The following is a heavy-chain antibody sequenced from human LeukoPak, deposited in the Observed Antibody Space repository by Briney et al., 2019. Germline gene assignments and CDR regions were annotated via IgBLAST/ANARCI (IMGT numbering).Heavy chain of an antibody. V-gene: IGHV1-69*06. D-gene: IGHD5-18*01. CDR3: ATQTYSYGYYYYCYMDV. CDR2: IIPIFGTA. Sequence: SVKVSCKASGGTFSSYAISWVRQAPGQGLEWMGGIIPIFGTANYAQKFQGRVTITADKSTSTAYMELSSLRSEDTAVYYCATQTYSYGYYYYCYMDVWGKGTTVTVSS. J-gene: IGHJ6*03. CDR1: GGTFSSYA.